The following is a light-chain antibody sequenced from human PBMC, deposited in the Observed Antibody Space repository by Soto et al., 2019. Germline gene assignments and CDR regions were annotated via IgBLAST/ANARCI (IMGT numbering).Light chain of an antibody. CDR2: GNS. V-gene: IGLV1-40*01. J-gene: IGLJ2*01. CDR3: QSCDSSLGGAEV. Sequence: QSVLTQPPSVSGAPGQRVTISCTGSSSNIGAGYDVHWYQQLPGTAPKLLIYGNSNRPSGVPDRFSGSKSGTSAYLAITGLEAEDEADYYCQSCDSSLGGAEVFVGGTQLTVL. CDR1: SSNIGAGYD.